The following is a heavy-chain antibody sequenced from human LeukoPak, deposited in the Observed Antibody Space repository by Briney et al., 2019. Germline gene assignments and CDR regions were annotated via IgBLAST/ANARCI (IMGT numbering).Heavy chain of an antibody. V-gene: IGHV3-48*04. D-gene: IGHD2-15*01. CDR3: ARDRPFVEIDY. J-gene: IGHJ4*02. CDR1: GFTFDDHG. CDR2: ISSSGSTI. Sequence: PGGSLRLSCAASGFTFDDHGMNWVRQAPGKGLEWVSYISSSGSTIYYADSVKGRFTISRDNAKNSLYLQMNSLRAEDTAVYYCARDRPFVEIDYWGQGTLVTVSS.